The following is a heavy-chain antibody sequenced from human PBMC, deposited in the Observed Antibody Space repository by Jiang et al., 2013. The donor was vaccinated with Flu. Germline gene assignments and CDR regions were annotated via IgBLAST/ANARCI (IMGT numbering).Heavy chain of an antibody. CDR1: SYG. Sequence: SYGISWVRQAPGQGLEWMGWISTYNGNTNYSQKLQGRVTMTTDTSTSTAYMELRSLRSDDTAVYYCARGGRSGADFDYWGQGTLVTVSS. J-gene: IGHJ4*02. CDR2: ISTYNGNT. CDR3: ARGGRSGADFDY. D-gene: IGHD1-26*01. V-gene: IGHV1-18*01.